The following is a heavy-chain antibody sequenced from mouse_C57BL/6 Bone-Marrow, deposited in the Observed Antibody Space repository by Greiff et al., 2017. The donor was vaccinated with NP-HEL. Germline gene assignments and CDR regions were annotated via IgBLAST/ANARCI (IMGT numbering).Heavy chain of an antibody. V-gene: IGHV1-82*01. CDR1: GYAFSSSW. CDR2: IYPGDGDT. Sequence: QVQLQQSGPELVKPGASVTISCKASGYAFSSSWMNWVKQRPGKGLEWIGRIYPGDGDTNYNGKFKGKATLTADKSSSTAYMQLSSLTSEDSAVYFCARWDDYDVWWYFDVWGTGTTVTVSS. J-gene: IGHJ1*03. CDR3: ARWDDYDVWWYFDV. D-gene: IGHD2-4*01.